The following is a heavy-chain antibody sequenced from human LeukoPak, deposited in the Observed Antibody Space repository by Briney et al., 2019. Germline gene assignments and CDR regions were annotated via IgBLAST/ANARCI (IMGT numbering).Heavy chain of an antibody. CDR2: FGTRSSSI. V-gene: IGHV3-21*04. CDR3: ARSLPYGTTWYGRSDF. CDR1: GFTFSNYA. D-gene: IGHD6-13*01. Sequence: GGSLRLSCAASGFTFSNYAMNWVRQAPGKGLEWVSSFGTRSSSIYYAHSVTGRFIVSRDNAKNTLFLQMNSLRAEDTAIYYCARSLPYGTTWYGRSDFWGQGTLVTVSS. J-gene: IGHJ4*02.